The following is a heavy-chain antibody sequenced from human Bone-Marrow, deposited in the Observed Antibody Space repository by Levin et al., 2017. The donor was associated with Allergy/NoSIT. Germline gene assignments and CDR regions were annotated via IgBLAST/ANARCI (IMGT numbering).Heavy chain of an antibody. Sequence: GGSLRLSCATSGFSFSSYGMGWVRLAPGKGLEWVSGCDGSGDNTHYADSVKGRFTISRDNPKNTLFLQMNSLRVEDTAIYYCVKFGYHDRGGYFEAWGQGTLVTVSS. CDR1: GFSFSSYG. CDR3: VKFGYHDRGGYFEA. D-gene: IGHD3-22*01. CDR2: CDGSGDNT. V-gene: IGHV3-23*01. J-gene: IGHJ5*02.